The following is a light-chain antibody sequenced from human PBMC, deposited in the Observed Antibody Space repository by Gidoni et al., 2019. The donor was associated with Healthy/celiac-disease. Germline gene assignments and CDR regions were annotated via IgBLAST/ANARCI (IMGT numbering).Light chain of an antibody. J-gene: IGKJ1*01. CDR2: DAS. CDR3: QQYNSYSWT. V-gene: IGKV1-5*01. Sequence: DIQMTQSPSTLSASVGDRVPITCRASQSISSWLAWYQQKPGKAPKLLIYDASSLESGVPSRFSGRGSGTEFTLTIGSLQPDDFATYYCQQYNSYSWTFGQGTKVEIK. CDR1: QSISSW.